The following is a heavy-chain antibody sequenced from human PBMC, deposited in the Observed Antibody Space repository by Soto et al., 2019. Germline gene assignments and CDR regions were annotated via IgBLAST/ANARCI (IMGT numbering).Heavy chain of an antibody. V-gene: IGHV4-34*01. CDR2: INHSGST. D-gene: IGHD6-13*01. Sequence: PSATLSLTCAVYGGSFSGYYWSWIRQPPRKGLEWIGEINHSGSTNYNPSLKSRVTISVDTSKNQFSLKLTSVTAADTAVYYCERVGYSSSWYMRGAFDIWGQWTMVTV. CDR3: ERVGYSSSWYMRGAFDI. CDR1: GGSFSGYY. J-gene: IGHJ3*02.